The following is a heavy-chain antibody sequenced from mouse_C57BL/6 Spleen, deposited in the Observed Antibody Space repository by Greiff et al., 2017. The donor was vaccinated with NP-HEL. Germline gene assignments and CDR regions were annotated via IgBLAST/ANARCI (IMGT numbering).Heavy chain of an antibody. CDR1: GYTFTSYD. D-gene: IGHD1-1*02. CDR2: IYPSDGST. J-gene: IGHJ3*01. Sequence: QVQLQQSGPELVKPGASVKLSCKASGYTFTSYDINWVKQRPGQGLEWIGWIYPSDGSTKYNEKLKGKATLTVDTSSSTAYMKLHSLTSEDSAVYFCAREGGKGFAYWGQGTLVTVSA. CDR3: AREGGKGFAY. V-gene: IGHV1-85*01.